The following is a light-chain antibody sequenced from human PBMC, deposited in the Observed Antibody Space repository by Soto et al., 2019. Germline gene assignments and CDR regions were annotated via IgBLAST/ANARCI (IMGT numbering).Light chain of an antibody. CDR3: QQYNAVVT. Sequence: ESVLSQSHDTLSLSPGERATLSFRASQSVSSYLAWYQQKPGRALRLLIDGASTRATGIPDRFSGSGSGTDFTLTISRLEPEDVAVYYCQQYNAVVTFGQGTKVDIK. CDR1: QSVSSY. CDR2: GAS. J-gene: IGKJ1*01. V-gene: IGKV3-20*01.